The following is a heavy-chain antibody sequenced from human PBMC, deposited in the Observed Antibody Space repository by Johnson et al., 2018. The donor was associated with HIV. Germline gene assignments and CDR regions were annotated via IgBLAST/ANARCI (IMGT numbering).Heavy chain of an antibody. V-gene: IGHV3-20*04. CDR2: MSGSGAVT. D-gene: IGHD6-13*01. CDR1: GFTFDDYT. CDR3: AKGYSSSWYVAFDI. J-gene: IGHJ3*02. Sequence: EVHLVESGGGVVRPGGSLRLSCAAAGFTFDDYTMHWVRQAPGKGLEWVSSMSGSGAVTYYADSVKGRFTISRDNAKNSLYLQMNSLRAEDTAVYYCAKGYSSSWYVAFDIWGQGTMVTVSS.